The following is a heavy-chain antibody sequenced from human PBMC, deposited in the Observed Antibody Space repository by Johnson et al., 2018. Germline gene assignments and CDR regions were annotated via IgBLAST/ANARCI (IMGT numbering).Heavy chain of an antibody. CDR2: MNPNSGNT. Sequence: QVQLVQSGAEVKKPGASVKVSCKASGYTFTSYDINWVRQATGQGLEWMGWMNPNSGNTGYVQKFQGRVTMTRNTSISTAYMELSSLRSEDTAVYYCARGTRTYYYYYYMDVWGKGTAVNVSS. V-gene: IGHV1-8*01. CDR3: ARGTRTYYYYYYMDV. J-gene: IGHJ6*03. CDR1: GYTFTSYD. D-gene: IGHD1/OR15-1a*01.